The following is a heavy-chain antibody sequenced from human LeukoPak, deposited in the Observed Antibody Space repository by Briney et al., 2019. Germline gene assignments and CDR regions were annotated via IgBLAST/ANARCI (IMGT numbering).Heavy chain of an antibody. J-gene: IGHJ4*02. CDR1: GFTFSSYS. CDR2: ISSSLSYI. D-gene: IGHD3-16*02. Sequence: GGSPRLSCAASGFTFSSYSMNWVRQAPGKGLEWVSSISSSLSYIYYADSVKGRFTISRDNAQNSLYLQMNSLRAEDTAVYYCARDASYDYVWGSYRHDYWGQGTLVTVSS. CDR3: ARDASYDYVWGSYRHDY. V-gene: IGHV3-21*01.